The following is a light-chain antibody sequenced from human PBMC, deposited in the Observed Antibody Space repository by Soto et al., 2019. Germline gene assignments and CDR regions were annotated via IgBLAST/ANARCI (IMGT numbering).Light chain of an antibody. Sequence: QSVLTQPPSASGTPGQRVTISCSGSNSNIGSNTVNWYQQLPGTAPKLLTYSHNQRPSGVPDRFSDSKSGTSASLAISGLLSEDDADYYCAAWDDSLNGLVFGGGTKLTVL. J-gene: IGLJ2*01. CDR2: SHN. CDR3: AAWDDSLNGLV. V-gene: IGLV1-44*01. CDR1: NSNIGSNT.